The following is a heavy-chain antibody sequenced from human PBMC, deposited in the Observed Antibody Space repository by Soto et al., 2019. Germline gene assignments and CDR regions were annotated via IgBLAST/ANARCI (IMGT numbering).Heavy chain of an antibody. D-gene: IGHD3-9*01. CDR3: AIQPWVLRYFDWFHYYHGMDL. V-gene: IGHV3-23*01. CDR1: GFTFSSYA. J-gene: IGHJ6*02. Sequence: EVQLLESGGGLVQPGGSLRLSCAASGFTFSSYAMSWVRQAPGKGLEWVSAISGSGGSTYYADSVKGRFTISRDNSKNTLYLQMNSLRAEDTAVYYCAIQPWVLRYFDWFHYYHGMDLWGQGTTVTVSS. CDR2: ISGSGGST.